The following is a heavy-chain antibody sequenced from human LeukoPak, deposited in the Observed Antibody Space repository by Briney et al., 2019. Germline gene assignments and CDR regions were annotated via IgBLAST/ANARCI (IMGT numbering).Heavy chain of an antibody. CDR1: GFTFSNAW. V-gene: IGHV3-15*01. CDR2: ITKKIDGGTT. CDR3: TRGPRPFDY. Sequence: GGSLRLSCTASGFTFSNAWMSWVRQAPGKGLEWVGRITKKIDGGTTTYAAPVRGRFTISRDDSKDTLYLQMNSLRTDDTAVYYCTRGPRPFDYWGQGTLVTVSS. J-gene: IGHJ4*02.